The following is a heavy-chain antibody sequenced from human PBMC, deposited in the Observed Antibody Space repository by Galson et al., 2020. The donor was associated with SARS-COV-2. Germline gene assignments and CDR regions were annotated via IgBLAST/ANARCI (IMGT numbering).Heavy chain of an antibody. CDR1: GGSISTGDYY. Sequence: SETLSLTCAVSGGSISTGDYYWSWIRQFPGKGLEWIGYIFYTGSTYYNASLKSRVTIYLDTSKNHFSLNLNSVTAADTAVYYCARIKNRLVVMNTPPTAAFDVWGQGTMVTGSS. V-gene: IGHV4-30-4*08. J-gene: IGHJ3*01. CDR3: ARIKNRLVVMNTPPTAAFDV. D-gene: IGHD2-15*01. CDR2: IFYTGST.